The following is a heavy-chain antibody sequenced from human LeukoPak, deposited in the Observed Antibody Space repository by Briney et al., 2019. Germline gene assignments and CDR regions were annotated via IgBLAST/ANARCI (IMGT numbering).Heavy chain of an antibody. CDR2: IYYSGST. CDR1: GGSISSYY. J-gene: IGHJ1*01. CDR3: ARAHSSSWLIAEYFQH. Sequence: SETLSLTCTVSGGSISSYYWSWIRQPPGKGLEWIGYIYYSGSTNYNPSLKSRVTISVDTSKNQFSLKLSSVTAADTAVYYCARAHSSSWLIAEYFQHWGQGTLVTVSS. V-gene: IGHV4-59*01. D-gene: IGHD6-13*01.